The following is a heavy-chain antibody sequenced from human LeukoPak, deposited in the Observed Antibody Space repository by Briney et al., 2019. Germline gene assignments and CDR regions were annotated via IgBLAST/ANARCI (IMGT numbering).Heavy chain of an antibody. Sequence: PGGSLRLSCAASGFTFSSYSMNWVRQAPGKGLEWVSYISSSSSTIYYADSVKGRFTISRDNSKNTLYLQMNSLRAEDTAVYYCAKDRAEATRRSLDYWGQGTLVTVSS. D-gene: IGHD1-26*01. V-gene: IGHV3-48*01. CDR1: GFTFSSYS. J-gene: IGHJ4*02. CDR2: ISSSSSTI. CDR3: AKDRAEATRRSLDY.